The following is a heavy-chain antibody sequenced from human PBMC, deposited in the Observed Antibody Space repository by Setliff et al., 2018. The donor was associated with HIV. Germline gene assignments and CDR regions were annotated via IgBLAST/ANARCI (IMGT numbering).Heavy chain of an antibody. D-gene: IGHD2-8*01. CDR3: ASKVHCTNGVCLDAFDI. CDR2: INPSGGST. CDR1: GYTFTSYY. V-gene: IGHV1-46*01. Sequence: ASVKVSCKASGYTFTSYYMHWVRQAPGQGLEWMGIINPSGGSTSYAQKFQGRVTITRNTSISTAYMELSRLRSDDTAVYYCASKVHCTNGVCLDAFDIWGQGTMVTVSS. J-gene: IGHJ3*02.